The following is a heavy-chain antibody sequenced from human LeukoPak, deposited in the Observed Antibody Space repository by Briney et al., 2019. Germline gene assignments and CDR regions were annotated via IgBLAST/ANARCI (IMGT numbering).Heavy chain of an antibody. CDR2: INPNSGGT. Sequence: ASVKVSCKASGYTFTGYYMHWVRQAPGQGLEWMGWINPNSGGTNYAQKFQGRVTMTRDTSISTAYMELSRLRSDDTAVYYCARDIQLWYKDYYYYYGMDVWGQRTTVTVSS. CDR1: GYTFTGYY. J-gene: IGHJ6*02. V-gene: IGHV1-2*02. CDR3: ARDIQLWYKDYYYYYGMDV. D-gene: IGHD5-18*01.